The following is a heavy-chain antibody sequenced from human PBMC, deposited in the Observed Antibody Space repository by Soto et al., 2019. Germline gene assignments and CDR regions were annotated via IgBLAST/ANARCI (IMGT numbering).Heavy chain of an antibody. CDR1: GPSISRGGYY. J-gene: IGHJ6*03. D-gene: IGHD2-15*01. CDR3: ARGKRPLGYCSGGSCYSRSYYYYYMDV. Sequence: TLSLTCPLSGPSISRGGYYCRRIRQHPGKGLERIAHIYFSGSTYYNPSLKSRVTISVDTSKNQFSLKLSSVTAADTAVYYCARGKRPLGYCSGGSCYSRSYYYYYMDVWGKGTTVTVSS. CDR2: IYFSGST. V-gene: IGHV4-31*03.